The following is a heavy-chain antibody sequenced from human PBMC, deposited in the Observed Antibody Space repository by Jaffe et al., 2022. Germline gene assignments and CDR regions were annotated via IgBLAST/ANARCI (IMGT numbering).Heavy chain of an antibody. CDR2: INPSGGST. CDR1: GYTFTSYY. J-gene: IGHJ5*02. Sequence: QVQLVQSGAEVKKPGASVKVSCKASGYTFTSYYMHWVRQAPGQGLEWMGIINPSGGSTSYAQKFQGRVTMTRDTSTSTVYMELSSLRSEDTAVYYCARSCPRGYSGGEGWFDPWGQGTLVTVSS. D-gene: IGHD1-26*01. CDR3: ARSCPRGYSGGEGWFDP. V-gene: IGHV1-46*01.